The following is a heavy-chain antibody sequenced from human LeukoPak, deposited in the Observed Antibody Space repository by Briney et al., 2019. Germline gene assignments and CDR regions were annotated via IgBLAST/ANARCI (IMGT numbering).Heavy chain of an antibody. J-gene: IGHJ6*03. CDR1: GGSISSSSYY. CDR2: IYTSGST. Sequence: SETLSLTCTVSGGSISSSSYYWGWIRQPPGKGLEWIGRIYTSGSTNYNPSLKSRVTISVDTSKNQFSLKLSSVTAADTAVYYCARERGYYGPGYMDVWGKGTTVTISS. D-gene: IGHD3-10*01. V-gene: IGHV4-61*02. CDR3: ARERGYYGPGYMDV.